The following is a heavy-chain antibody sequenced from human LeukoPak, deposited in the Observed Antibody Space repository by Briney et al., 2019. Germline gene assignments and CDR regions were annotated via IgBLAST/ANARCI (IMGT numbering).Heavy chain of an antibody. J-gene: IGHJ4*02. V-gene: IGHV3-30-3*01. Sequence: PGRSLRLSCAASGFTFSSYAMHWVRQAPGKGLEWVAVISYDGSNKYYADSVKGRFTISRDNSKNTLYLQMNSLRAEDTAVYYCAREIQVPYVEMATIGPIGFDYWGQGTLVTVS. CDR2: ISYDGSNK. CDR1: GFTFSSYA. CDR3: AREIQVPYVEMATIGPIGFDY. D-gene: IGHD5-24*01.